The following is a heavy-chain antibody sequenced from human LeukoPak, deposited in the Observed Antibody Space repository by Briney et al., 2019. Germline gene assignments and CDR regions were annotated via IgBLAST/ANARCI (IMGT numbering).Heavy chain of an antibody. CDR3: AREQGYYSVPGY. Sequence: PGGSLRLSCAASGFTFSSYWMHWVRQAPGKGPVWVARIRNDGSSTDYADSVKGRFTISGDNAKNTLYLQMNSLRAEDTAVYYCAREQGYYSVPGYWGQGTLVTVSS. J-gene: IGHJ4*02. CDR2: IRNDGSST. D-gene: IGHD3-22*01. V-gene: IGHV3-74*01. CDR1: GFTFSSYW.